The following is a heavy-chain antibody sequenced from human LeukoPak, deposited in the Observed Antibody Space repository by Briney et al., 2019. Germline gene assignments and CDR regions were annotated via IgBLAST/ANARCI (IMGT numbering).Heavy chain of an antibody. V-gene: IGHV4-59*12. CDR3: ARDRGYGSGSQ. CDR1: GGSISSYH. CDR2: IYYSGST. Sequence: SETLSLTCTVSGGSISSYHWSWIRQPPGKGLEWIGYIYYSGSTNYNPSLKSRVTISVDTSKNQFSLKLSSVTAADTAVYYCARDRGYGSGSQWGQGTLVTVSS. J-gene: IGHJ4*02. D-gene: IGHD3-10*01.